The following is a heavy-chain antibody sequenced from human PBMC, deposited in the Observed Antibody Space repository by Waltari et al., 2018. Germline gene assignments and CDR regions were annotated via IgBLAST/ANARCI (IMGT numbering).Heavy chain of an antibody. CDR1: GFTFSGYS. D-gene: IGHD3-3*01. CDR3: ARDRMEYFDY. V-gene: IGHV3-21*01. Sequence: EVQRVESGGGVVKPGGSLRLSCEASGFTFSGYSMNWVRQAPGKGLEWISSISGDSRFIYYADSVYGRFTISTDDAKNSLYLQMNSLRVEDTAVYYCARDRMEYFDYWGPGTLVSVSS. CDR2: ISGDSRFI. J-gene: IGHJ4*02.